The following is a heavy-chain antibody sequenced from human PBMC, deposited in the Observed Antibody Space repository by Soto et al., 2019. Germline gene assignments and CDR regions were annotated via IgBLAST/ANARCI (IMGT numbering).Heavy chain of an antibody. CDR3: ASPSPSTTGLGAFDI. J-gene: IGHJ3*02. D-gene: IGHD1-1*01. CDR2: IIPIFGTA. Sequence: ASVKVSCKASGGTFSSYAISWVRQAPGQGLEWMGGIIPIFGTANYAQKFQGRVTITAGESTSTAYMELSSLRSEDTAVYYCASPSPSTTGLGAFDIWGQGTMVTVSS. CDR1: GGTFSSYA. V-gene: IGHV1-69*13.